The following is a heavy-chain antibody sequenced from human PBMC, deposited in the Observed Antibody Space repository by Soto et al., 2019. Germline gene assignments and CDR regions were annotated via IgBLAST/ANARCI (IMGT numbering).Heavy chain of an antibody. Sequence: SETLSLTCAVYGGSFSGYYWSWIRQPPGKGLEWIGEINHSGSTNYNPSLKSRVTISVDTSKNQFSLKLSSVTAADTAVYYCARKRRYCSSTSCSHYGMDVWGQGTPVTVSS. CDR1: GGSFSGYY. V-gene: IGHV4-34*01. CDR2: INHSGST. CDR3: ARKRRYCSSTSCSHYGMDV. D-gene: IGHD2-2*01. J-gene: IGHJ6*02.